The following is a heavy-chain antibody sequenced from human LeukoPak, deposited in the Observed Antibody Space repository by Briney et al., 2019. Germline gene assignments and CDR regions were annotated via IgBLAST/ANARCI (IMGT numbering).Heavy chain of an antibody. D-gene: IGHD6-13*01. CDR3: TTESGVLAAADWFDP. V-gene: IGHV3-15*01. CDR1: GFTFSNAW. CDR2: IKSKTDGGTT. Sequence: GGSLRLSCAASGFTFSNAWMSWVRQAPGKGLEWVGCIKSKTDGGTTDYAAPVKGRFTISRDDSKNTLYLQMNSLKTEDTAVYYCTTESGVLAAADWFDPWGQGTLVTVSS. J-gene: IGHJ5*02.